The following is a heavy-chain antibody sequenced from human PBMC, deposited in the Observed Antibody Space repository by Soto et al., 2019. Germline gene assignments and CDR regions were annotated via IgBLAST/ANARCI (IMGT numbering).Heavy chain of an antibody. Sequence: GGSLRLSCAASGFTFSSYGMHWVRQAPGKGLERVAVISYDGSNKYYAETVKGRFTISRDNSKNTLYLQMNSLRAEDTAVYYCAKDLAAAGSESSGWYINNWFDPWGQGTLVTVSS. CDR2: ISYDGSNK. D-gene: IGHD6-13*01. CDR1: GFTFSSYG. J-gene: IGHJ5*02. V-gene: IGHV3-30*18. CDR3: AKDLAAAGSESSGWYINNWFDP.